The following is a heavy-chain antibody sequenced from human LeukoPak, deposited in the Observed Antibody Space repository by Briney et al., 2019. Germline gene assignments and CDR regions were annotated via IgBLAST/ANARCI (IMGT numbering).Heavy chain of an antibody. Sequence: GGSLRLSCAASGFTFSSYGMHWVRQAPGKGLEWVAFIRYDGSNKYYADSVKGRFTIHRDNSKNTLYLQMNSLRAEDTGVYYCAKALYDILTGYYSYVGAGRFGFDYWGQGTLVTVSS. CDR3: AKALYDILTGYYSYVGAGRFGFDY. D-gene: IGHD3-9*01. CDR1: GFTFSSYG. J-gene: IGHJ4*02. CDR2: IRYDGSNK. V-gene: IGHV3-30*02.